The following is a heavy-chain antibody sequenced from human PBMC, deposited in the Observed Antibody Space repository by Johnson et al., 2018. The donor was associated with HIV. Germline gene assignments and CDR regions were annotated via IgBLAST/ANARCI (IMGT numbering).Heavy chain of an antibody. J-gene: IGHJ3*02. D-gene: IGHD3-3*01. CDR1: GFTFSSYA. V-gene: IGHV3-30-3*01. Sequence: QVQLVESGGGVVQPGRSLRLSCAASGFTFSSYAMHWVRQAPGKGLEWVALISYDGSNKYSADSVKGRFTISRDNSKNTLYLQMNSLRAEDTAVYYCARGYNFWSGYHDAFDIWGQGTMVTVSS. CDR3: ARGYNFWSGYHDAFDI. CDR2: ISYDGSNK.